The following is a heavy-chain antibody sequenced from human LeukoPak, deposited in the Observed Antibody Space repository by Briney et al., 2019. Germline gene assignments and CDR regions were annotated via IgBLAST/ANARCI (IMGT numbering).Heavy chain of an antibody. CDR3: ARCGYSGYPKSNWFDP. Sequence: PSETLSLTCTVSGGSISSGGYYWSWIRQPPGKGLEWIGYIYHSGSTYYNPSLKSRVTMSVDTSKNQFSLKLSSVTAADTAVYYCARCGYSGYPKSNWFDPWGQGTLVTVSS. CDR2: IYHSGST. J-gene: IGHJ5*02. D-gene: IGHD5-12*01. CDR1: GGSISSGGYY. V-gene: IGHV4-30-2*01.